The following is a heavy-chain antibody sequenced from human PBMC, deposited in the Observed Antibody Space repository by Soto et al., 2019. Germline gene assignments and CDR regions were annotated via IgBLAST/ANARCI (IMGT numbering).Heavy chain of an antibody. D-gene: IGHD1-1*01. CDR1: GYSFTSYL. V-gene: IGHV5-51*01. CDR2: IYPGDSDT. CDR3: ARHGTSLIYYYYYMDV. J-gene: IGHJ6*03. Sequence: GEFLKISCKGSGYSFTSYLIGWVRQMPGKGLEWMGIIYPGDSDTRYSPSFQGQVTISADKSISTAYLQWSSLKASDTAMYYCARHGTSLIYYYYYMDVWGKGTTVTVSS.